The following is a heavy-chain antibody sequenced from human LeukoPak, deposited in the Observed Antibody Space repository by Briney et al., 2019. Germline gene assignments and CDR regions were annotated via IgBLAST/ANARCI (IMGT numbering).Heavy chain of an antibody. CDR2: ISGSGDTS. CDR1: GFTFSSYA. J-gene: IGHJ6*02. V-gene: IGHV3-23*01. Sequence: GGSLRLSCAASGFTFSSYAMSWVRQAPGKGPEWVSGISGSGDTSYFADSVQGRFTISRDNSKNTLYLQMNSLGAEDTAVYYCAKDRSDNSTWYCMDVWGQGTTVTVSS. CDR3: AKDRSDNSTWYCMDV. D-gene: IGHD2/OR15-2a*01.